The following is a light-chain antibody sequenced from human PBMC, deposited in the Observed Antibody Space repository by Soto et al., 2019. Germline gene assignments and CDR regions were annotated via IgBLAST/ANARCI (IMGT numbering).Light chain of an antibody. Sequence: QSVLTQPPSASGSPGQSVTISCTGTKNDIGVYDFVSWYQHHPGKAPRLIIYEVVQRPSGVPDRFSGSKSGNTASLTVSGLQAADEADYFCFSFTTTSTQVFGTGTKVTVL. CDR2: EVV. CDR3: FSFTTTSTQV. V-gene: IGLV2-8*01. CDR1: KNDIGVYDF. J-gene: IGLJ1*01.